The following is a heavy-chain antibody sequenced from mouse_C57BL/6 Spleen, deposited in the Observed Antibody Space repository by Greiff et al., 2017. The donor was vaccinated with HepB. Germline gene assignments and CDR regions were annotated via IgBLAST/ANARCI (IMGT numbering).Heavy chain of an antibody. V-gene: IGHV1-72*01. Sequence: VQLQQSGAELVKPGASVKLSCKASGYTFTSYWMHWVKQRPGRGLEWIGRIDPNSGCTKYNEKFKSKATLTVDKPSSTAYMQLSSLTSEDSAVYYCARGDHGSSQAWFAYWGQGTLVTVSA. CDR3: ARGDHGSSQAWFAY. D-gene: IGHD1-1*01. CDR1: GYTFTSYW. CDR2: IDPNSGCT. J-gene: IGHJ3*01.